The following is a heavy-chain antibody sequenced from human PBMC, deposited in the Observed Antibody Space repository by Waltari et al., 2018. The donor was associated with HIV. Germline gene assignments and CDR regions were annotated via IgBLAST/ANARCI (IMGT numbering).Heavy chain of an antibody. Sequence: QVQLVNSGAEVRTLASSVTVCCNASGASFTSYSFNWVPQAPGQGLEWMRRVIPMSGTTNKAQKFQGRATITADKSTTTSYMELTSLRTEDTAVYYCASARETMGVDFDFWGQGPLVTVSS. CDR2: VIPMSGTT. D-gene: IGHD3-10*01. CDR3: ASARETMGVDFDF. V-gene: IGHV1-69*08. CDR1: GASFTSYS. J-gene: IGHJ4*02.